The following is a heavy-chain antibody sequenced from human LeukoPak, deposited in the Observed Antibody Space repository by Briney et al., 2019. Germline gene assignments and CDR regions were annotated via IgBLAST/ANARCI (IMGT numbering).Heavy chain of an antibody. D-gene: IGHD3-22*01. CDR2: ISAYTGNT. Sequence: GASAKVSCKASGYTFTSYGISWVRQAPGQGLEWMGWISAYTGNTNYAQKLQGRVTMTTDTSTSTAYMELRSLRSDDTAVYYCARDLYYDSSGQRYYYGMDVWGQGTTVTVSS. CDR1: GYTFTSYG. CDR3: ARDLYYDSSGQRYYYGMDV. V-gene: IGHV1-18*01. J-gene: IGHJ6*02.